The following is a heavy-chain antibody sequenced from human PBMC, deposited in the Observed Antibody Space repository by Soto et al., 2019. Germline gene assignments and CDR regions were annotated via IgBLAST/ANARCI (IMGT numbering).Heavy chain of an antibody. CDR1: GFTFSSHG. D-gene: IGHD3-9*01. Sequence: QVQLVEFGGGVVQPGRSLRLSCAASGFTFSSHGFHWVRQAPGKGLEWVAVTWYDGSVEYYADSVKGRFTISRDNSKNTVYLQMNSLRAEDTAIYYCARGGKTLTGWGVQANYFDYWGQGTLVTVSS. V-gene: IGHV3-33*01. CDR2: TWYDGSVE. J-gene: IGHJ4*02. CDR3: ARGGKTLTGWGVQANYFDY.